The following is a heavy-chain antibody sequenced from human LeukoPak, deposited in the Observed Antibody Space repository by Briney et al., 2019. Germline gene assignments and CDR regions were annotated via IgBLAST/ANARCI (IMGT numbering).Heavy chain of an antibody. CDR3: ARDTKDIVVVPAARGADDAFDI. CDR2: ITWNGGRT. V-gene: IGHV3-20*04. J-gene: IGHJ3*02. D-gene: IGHD2-2*01. Sequence: PGGSLRLSCAASGFTFDDYGMSWVRQAPGKGLGWVSGITWNGGRTVSADSVKGRFTISRDNAKNSLYLQMNSLRAEDTAVYYCARDTKDIVVVPAARGADDAFDIWGQGTMVTVSS. CDR1: GFTFDDYG.